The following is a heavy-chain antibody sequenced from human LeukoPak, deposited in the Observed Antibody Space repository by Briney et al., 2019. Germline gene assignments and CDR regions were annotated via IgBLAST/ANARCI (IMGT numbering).Heavy chain of an antibody. J-gene: IGHJ5*02. CDR2: IIPILGIA. CDR3: ARVRLAGWFDP. V-gene: IGHV1-69*04. CDR1: GGTFISYA. D-gene: IGHD3-3*02. Sequence: ASVKVSCKASGGTFISYAISWVRQAPGQGLEWMGRIIPILGIANYAQKFQGRVTITADKSTSTAYMELSSLRSEDTAVYYCARVRLAGWFDPWGQGTLVTVSS.